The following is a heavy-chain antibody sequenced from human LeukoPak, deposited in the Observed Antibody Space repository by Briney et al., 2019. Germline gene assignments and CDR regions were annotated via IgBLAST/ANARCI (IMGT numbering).Heavy chain of an antibody. CDR2: ISGSGGST. V-gene: IGHV3-23*01. J-gene: IGHJ5*02. CDR1: GFTFSSYW. Sequence: GGSLRLSCAASGFTFSSYWMSWVRQAPGKGPEWLSAISGSGGSTTDADSVKGRFTTSRDNSKSTLYLQMNSLRAEDTAIYYCAKIFHTDGYYLGEHLFDAWGQGTLVTVSS. D-gene: IGHD3-22*01. CDR3: AKIFHTDGYYLGEHLFDA.